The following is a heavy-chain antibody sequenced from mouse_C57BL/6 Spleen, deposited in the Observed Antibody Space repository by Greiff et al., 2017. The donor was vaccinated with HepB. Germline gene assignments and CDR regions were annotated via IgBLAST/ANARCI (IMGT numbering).Heavy chain of an antibody. CDR2: IDPETGGT. CDR3: TRGGAWTYWYFDV. J-gene: IGHJ1*03. V-gene: IGHV1-15*01. CDR1: GYTFTDYE. Sequence: QVHVKQSGAELVRPGASVTLSCEASGYTFTDYEMHWVKQTPVHGLEWIGAIDPETGGTAYNQKFKGKAILTADKSSSTAYMELRSLTSEDSAVYYWTRGGAWTYWYFDVWGTGTTVTVSS.